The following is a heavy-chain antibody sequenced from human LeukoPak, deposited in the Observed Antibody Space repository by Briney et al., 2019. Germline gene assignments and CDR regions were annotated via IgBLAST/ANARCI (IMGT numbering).Heavy chain of an antibody. CDR3: ARAQRDYSNWFDP. CDR1: GYTFTSND. Sequence: GASVKVSCKAFGYTFTSNDMHWVRQAPGQGPEWMGVISPSGGSTTYAQKFQGRVTLTRDMSTSTDYLELSSLRSEDTAVYYCARAQRDYSNWFDPWGQGTLVTVSS. CDR2: ISPSGGST. D-gene: IGHD4-11*01. V-gene: IGHV1-46*01. J-gene: IGHJ5*02.